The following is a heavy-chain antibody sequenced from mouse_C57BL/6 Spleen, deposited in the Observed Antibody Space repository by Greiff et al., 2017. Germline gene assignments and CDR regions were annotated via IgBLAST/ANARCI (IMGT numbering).Heavy chain of an antibody. CDR3: ARVHYYGSSYWYFDV. V-gene: IGHV5-16*01. Sequence: EVKLVESEGGLVQPGSSMKLSCTASGFTFSDYYMAWVRQVPEKGLEWVANINYDGSSTYYLDSLKSRFIISRDNAKNILYLQMSSLKSEDTATYYCARVHYYGSSYWYFDVWGTGTTVTVSS. CDR2: INYDGSST. D-gene: IGHD1-1*01. J-gene: IGHJ1*03. CDR1: GFTFSDYY.